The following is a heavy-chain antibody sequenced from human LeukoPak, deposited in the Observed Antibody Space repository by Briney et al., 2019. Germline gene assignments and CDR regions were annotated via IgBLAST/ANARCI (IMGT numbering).Heavy chain of an antibody. Sequence: SETLSLTCTVSGGSSSSGSYYWSCIRQPAGKGLEWIGRIYTSGSTNYNPSLKSRVTISVDTSKNQFSLKLSSVTAADTAVYYCAKTIGELFCMDVWGKGTTVTISS. CDR3: AKTIGELFCMDV. CDR1: GGSSSSGSYY. J-gene: IGHJ6*03. V-gene: IGHV4-61*02. D-gene: IGHD3-10*01. CDR2: IYTSGST.